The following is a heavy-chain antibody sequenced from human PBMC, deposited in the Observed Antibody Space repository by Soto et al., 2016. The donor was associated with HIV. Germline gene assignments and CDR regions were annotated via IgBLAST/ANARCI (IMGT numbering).Heavy chain of an antibody. CDR3: TRLITQYSFDY. J-gene: IGHJ4*02. CDR1: GFNVRNNY. D-gene: IGHD3-22*01. V-gene: IGHV3-66*04. Sequence: EVRLVESGGXPGPAGGGSLRLSCAASGFNVRNNYMSWVRQPPGKGLEWVSIIYNDGTTYYADAVKDRFIISRDNSKNTLFLQMNNVRAEDTAVYYCTRLITQYSFDYWGQGSPGHRLL. CDR2: IYNDGTT.